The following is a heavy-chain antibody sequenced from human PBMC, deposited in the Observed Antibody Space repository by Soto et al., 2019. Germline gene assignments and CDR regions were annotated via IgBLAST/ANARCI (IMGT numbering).Heavy chain of an antibody. CDR3: ARDRVVVGAPYFYYGMDV. J-gene: IGHJ6*02. Sequence: ASVKVSCKASGYTFTSYAMHWVRQAPRQRLEWMGWINAGNGNTKYSQKFQGRVTITRDTSASTAYMELSSLRSEDTAVYYCARDRVVVGAPYFYYGMDVWGQGTTVTVSS. D-gene: IGHD1-26*01. CDR2: INAGNGNT. V-gene: IGHV1-3*01. CDR1: GYTFTSYA.